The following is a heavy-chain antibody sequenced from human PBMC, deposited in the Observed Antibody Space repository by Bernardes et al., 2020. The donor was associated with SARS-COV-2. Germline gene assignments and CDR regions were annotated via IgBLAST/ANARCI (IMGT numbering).Heavy chain of an antibody. CDR2: IYPGDSDT. J-gene: IGHJ6*02. CDR3: ARRQTNCTGGRCYSGGMDV. D-gene: IGHD2-15*01. Sequence: LIPSCKASGYIFINNWIAWVRQMPGTGLEWMGTIYPGDSDTRYSPSFQGQVTVSADKSINTAYLQWSSLKASDTAVYYCARRQTNCTGGRCYSGGMDVWGQGTTVTVSS. V-gene: IGHV5-51*01. CDR1: GYIFINNW.